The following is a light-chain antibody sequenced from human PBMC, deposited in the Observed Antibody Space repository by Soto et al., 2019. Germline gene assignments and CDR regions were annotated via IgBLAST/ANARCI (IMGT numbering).Light chain of an antibody. CDR2: DVS. V-gene: IGLV2-14*03. Sequence: QAVLTQPASVSGSPGQSITISCTGTSSDVGGYNYVFWYQHHPGKAPKLLIYDVSNRPSGVSNRFSGSKSGNTASLTISGLQAEDEADYYCSSYVRSGTYVFGTGTKLTVL. CDR3: SSYVRSGTYV. J-gene: IGLJ1*01. CDR1: SSDVGGYNY.